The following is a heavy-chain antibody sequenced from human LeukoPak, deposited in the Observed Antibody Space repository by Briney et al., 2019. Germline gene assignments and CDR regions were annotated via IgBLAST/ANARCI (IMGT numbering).Heavy chain of an antibody. CDR3: ARWYSSGWYSDY. J-gene: IGHJ4*02. Sequence: GGSLRLSCAASGFTFSSYGMHWVRQAPGKGLEWVAVIWYDGSNKYYADSVRGRFTISRDNAKNTVYLQMNSLRAEDTAVYYCARWYSSGWYSDYWGQGTLVTVSS. V-gene: IGHV3-33*01. CDR2: IWYDGSNK. D-gene: IGHD6-19*01. CDR1: GFTFSSYG.